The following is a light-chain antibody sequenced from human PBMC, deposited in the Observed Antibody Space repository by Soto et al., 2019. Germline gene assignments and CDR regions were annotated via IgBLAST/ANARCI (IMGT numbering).Light chain of an antibody. CDR3: SSYTSIDTWV. J-gene: IGLJ1*01. CDR2: DVS. Sequence: QSVLTQPASVSGSPGQSITISCTGTSSDIGAYNFVSWYQQHPGKAPKLLLSDVSIRPSGVSNRFSGSKSGNTASLTISGLQAEDEADYYCSSYTSIDTWVFGTGTKVTV. CDR1: SSDIGAYNF. V-gene: IGLV2-14*03.